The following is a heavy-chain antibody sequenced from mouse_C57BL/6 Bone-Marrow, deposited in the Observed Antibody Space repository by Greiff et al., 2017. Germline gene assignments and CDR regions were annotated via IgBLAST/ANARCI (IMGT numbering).Heavy chain of an antibody. V-gene: IGHV14-4*01. J-gene: IGHJ4*01. CDR2: IDPENGDT. Sequence: EVKLVESGAELVRPGASVTLSCTASGFNIKDAYMHWVKQRPEQGLEWIGWIDPENGDTEYASKFQGKATITADTSSNPAYLQLSSLTSADTAVYYCTPHYYAMDYWGQGTSVTVSS. CDR1: GFNIKDAY. CDR3: TPHYYAMDY.